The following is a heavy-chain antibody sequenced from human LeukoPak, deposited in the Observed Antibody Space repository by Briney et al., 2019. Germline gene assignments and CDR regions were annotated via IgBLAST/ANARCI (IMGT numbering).Heavy chain of an antibody. J-gene: IGHJ4*02. CDR1: GFTFSSYS. Sequence: GGSLRLSCAASGFTFSSYSMNWVRQAPGKGLEWVSSIGSSSSYIYYADSVKGRFTISRDNAKNSLYLQMNSLRAEDTAVYYCARAAKQQLVSYFDYWGQGTLVTVSS. CDR3: ARAAKQQLVSYFDY. V-gene: IGHV3-21*01. D-gene: IGHD6-13*01. CDR2: IGSSSSYI.